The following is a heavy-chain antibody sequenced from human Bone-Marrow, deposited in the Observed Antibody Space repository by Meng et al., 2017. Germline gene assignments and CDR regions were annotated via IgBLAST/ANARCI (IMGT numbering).Heavy chain of an antibody. CDR1: GFTFYEYW. CDR2: IKADGTET. D-gene: IGHD1-26*01. V-gene: IGHV3-7*01. J-gene: IGHJ3*02. CDR3: ARIYSGSHLDAFDI. Sequence: ESLNISCAASGFTFYEYWMTWVRQAPGKGLEWVANIKADGTETFYADAVKGRFTIYRDNAKKSVYLQMHNLRVDDTAVYYCARIYSGSHLDAFDIWGQGTMVTVSS.